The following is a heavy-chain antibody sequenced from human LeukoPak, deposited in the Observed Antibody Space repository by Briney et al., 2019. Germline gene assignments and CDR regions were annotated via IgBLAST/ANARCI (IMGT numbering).Heavy chain of an antibody. CDR1: GFTFGDYG. V-gene: IGHV3-49*04. J-gene: IGHJ4*02. CDR2: IRSKVYGGTT. CDR3: TGSFGELSFFAH. Sequence: GGSLRLSCTASGFTFGDYGMSWVRQAPGKGLEWVGFIRSKVYGGTTEYAASVKDRFTISRDDSKSIAYLQVNGLKTEDTAVYYCTGSFGELSFFAHWGQGTLVTVSS. D-gene: IGHD3-10*01.